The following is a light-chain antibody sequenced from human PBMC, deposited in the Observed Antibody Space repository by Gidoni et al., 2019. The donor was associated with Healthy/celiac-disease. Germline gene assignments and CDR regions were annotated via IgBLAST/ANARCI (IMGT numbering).Light chain of an antibody. CDR2: GAS. Sequence: DIVLTQSPGTLSLSPGERATLSCRASQSVSSSYLAWYQQKPGQAPRRLIYGASSRATGIPDRFSGSGSGTDFTLTISRLEPEDFAVYYCQQYGSSPPYTFXQXTKLEIK. J-gene: IGKJ2*01. CDR3: QQYGSSPPYT. V-gene: IGKV3-20*01. CDR1: QSVSSSY.